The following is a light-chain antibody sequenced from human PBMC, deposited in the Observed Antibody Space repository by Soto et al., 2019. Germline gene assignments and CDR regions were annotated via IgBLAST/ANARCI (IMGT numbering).Light chain of an antibody. CDR3: QQYGSSGT. Sequence: ILLTQSPCTLPLSPGERATLSCRASQSINGDYLAWYQQKPGHAPRLLIYSASSRATGIPDRLSGSGSGTDFTLTISRLEPEDFAVYYCQQYGSSGTFGQGTKVDIK. CDR1: QSINGDY. CDR2: SAS. J-gene: IGKJ1*01. V-gene: IGKV3-20*01.